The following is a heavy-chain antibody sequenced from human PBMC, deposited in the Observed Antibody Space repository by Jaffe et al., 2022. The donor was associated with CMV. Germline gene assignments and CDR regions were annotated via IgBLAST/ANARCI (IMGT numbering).Heavy chain of an antibody. D-gene: IGHD2-15*01. CDR2: IYSGGST. CDR3: AREGGRDIYYFDY. V-gene: IGHV3-53*02. CDR1: GFTVSSNY. Sequence: EVQLVETGGGLIQPGGSLRLSCAASGFTVSSNYMSWVRQAPGKGLEWVSVIYSGGSTYYADSVKGRFTISRDNSKNTLYLQMNSLRAEDTAVYYCAREGGRDIYYFDYWGQGTLVTVSS. J-gene: IGHJ4*02.